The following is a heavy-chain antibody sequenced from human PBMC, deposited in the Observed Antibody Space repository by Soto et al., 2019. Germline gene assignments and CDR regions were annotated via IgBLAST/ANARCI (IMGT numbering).Heavy chain of an antibody. V-gene: IGHV3-23*01. J-gene: IGHJ4*02. CDR3: AKRPISGIAAAYFDY. CDR2: ISGSSSSI. Sequence: GGSLRLSCAASGFTFSSYSMNWVRQAPGKGLEWVSSISGSSSSIYYADSVKGRFTISRDNSKNTLYLQMNSLRAEDTAVYYCAKRPISGIAAAYFDYWGQGTLVTVSS. D-gene: IGHD6-13*01. CDR1: GFTFSSYS.